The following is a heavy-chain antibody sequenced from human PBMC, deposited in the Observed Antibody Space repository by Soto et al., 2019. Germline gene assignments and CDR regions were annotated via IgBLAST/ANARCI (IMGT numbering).Heavy chain of an antibody. CDR2: ISGSGGST. CDR1: GFTFSSYA. D-gene: IGHD3-3*01. CDR3: ASTGGRFSLLDP. Sequence: GGSLRLSCAASGFTFSSYAMSWVRQAPGKGLEWVSAISGSGGSTYYADSVKGRFTISRDNSKNTLYLQMNSLRAEDTAVYYCASTGGRFSLLDPWGQGTLVTVSS. V-gene: IGHV3-23*01. J-gene: IGHJ5*02.